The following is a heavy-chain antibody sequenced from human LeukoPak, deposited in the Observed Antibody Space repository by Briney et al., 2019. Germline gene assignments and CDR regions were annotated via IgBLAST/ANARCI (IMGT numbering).Heavy chain of an antibody. J-gene: IGHJ4*02. Sequence: QPGGSLRLSCAASGFTFNSYSINWVRQAPGKGLEWVSYISSSSNTIYYADSVKGRFTISRDNAKNSLYLQMNSLRAEDTAVYYCARDQNDILTGSLFWGQGTLVTVSS. CDR1: GFTFNSYS. V-gene: IGHV3-48*04. CDR3: ARDQNDILTGSLF. D-gene: IGHD3-9*01. CDR2: ISSSSNTI.